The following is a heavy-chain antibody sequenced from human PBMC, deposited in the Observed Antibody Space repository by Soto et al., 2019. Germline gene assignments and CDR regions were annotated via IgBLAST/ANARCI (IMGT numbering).Heavy chain of an antibody. CDR2: ISAYNGNT. CDR3: ARDPSYSSSWFDFDY. D-gene: IGHD6-13*01. J-gene: IGHJ4*02. Sequence: QVQLVQSGGEVKKPGASVKVSCKASGYTFTSYGISWVRQAPGQGLEWMGWISAYNGNTNYAQKLQGRVTMTTDTSPSTAYMELRSLRSDDTAVYYCARDPSYSSSWFDFDYWGQGTLVTVSS. V-gene: IGHV1-18*01. CDR1: GYTFTSYG.